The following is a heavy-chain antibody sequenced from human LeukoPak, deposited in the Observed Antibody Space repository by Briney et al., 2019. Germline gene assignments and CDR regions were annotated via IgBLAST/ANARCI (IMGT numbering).Heavy chain of an antibody. Sequence: GASVKVSCKVSGYTLTELSMHWVRQAPGKGLEWMGGFDPEDGETIYAQKFQGRVTMTEDTSTDTACMELSSLRSEDTAVYYCATAPIVGATFFDYWGQGTLVTVSS. J-gene: IGHJ4*02. CDR2: FDPEDGET. V-gene: IGHV1-24*01. CDR3: ATAPIVGATFFDY. D-gene: IGHD1-26*01. CDR1: GYTLTELS.